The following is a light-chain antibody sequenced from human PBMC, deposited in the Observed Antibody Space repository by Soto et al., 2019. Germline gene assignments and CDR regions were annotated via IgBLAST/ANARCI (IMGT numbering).Light chain of an antibody. J-gene: IGKJ5*01. Sequence: EVVLTQSPATLSLSPGERATLSCRASQSVSTYLAWYQQKPVQAPRLLIYDASNRATGIPARFSGSGSATDFTLTISSLEPEDFAVYYCQQRSSWNTFGQGTRLEIK. CDR1: QSVSTY. V-gene: IGKV3-11*01. CDR2: DAS. CDR3: QQRSSWNT.